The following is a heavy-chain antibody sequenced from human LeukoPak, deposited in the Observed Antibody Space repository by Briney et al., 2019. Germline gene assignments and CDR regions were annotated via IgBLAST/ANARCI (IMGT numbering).Heavy chain of an antibody. J-gene: IGHJ4*02. CDR1: GGSFSGYY. D-gene: IGHD3-22*01. CDR2: INHSGGT. V-gene: IGHV4-34*01. CDR3: AREDYYDSSGYYGGVVY. Sequence: PSETLSLTCAVYGGSFSGYYWSRIRQPPGKGLEWIGEINHSGGTNYNPSLKSRVTISVDTSKNQFSLKLSSVTAADTAVYYCAREDYYDSSGYYGGVVYWGQGTLVTVSS.